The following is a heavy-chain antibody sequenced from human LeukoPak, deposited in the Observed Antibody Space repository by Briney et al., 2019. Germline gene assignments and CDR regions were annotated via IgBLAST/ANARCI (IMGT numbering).Heavy chain of an antibody. CDR2: INHSGST. CDR3: ARGRIQLWSYYYYYYMDV. Sequence: SETLSLTCAVYGGSFSCYYWSWIRQPPGKGLEWIGEINHSGSTNYNPSLKSRVTISVDTSKNQFSLKLSSVTAADTAVYYCARGRIQLWSYYYYYYMDVWGKGTTVTVSS. J-gene: IGHJ6*03. V-gene: IGHV4-34*01. CDR1: GGSFSCYY. D-gene: IGHD5-18*01.